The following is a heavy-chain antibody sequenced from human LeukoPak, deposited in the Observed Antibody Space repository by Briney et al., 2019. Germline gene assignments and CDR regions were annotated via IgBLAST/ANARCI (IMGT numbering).Heavy chain of an antibody. CDR2: INPNSGGT. D-gene: IGHD4-17*01. V-gene: IGHV1-2*06. CDR1: GYAFTAYH. Sequence: ASVKVSCKASGYAFTAYHMHWVRQAPGQGLEWMGRINPNSGGTNYAQKFQGRVTMTRDTSISTAYMELSRLRSDDTAVYYCARGPYGDYPEDYWGQGTLVTVSS. CDR3: ARGPYGDYPEDY. J-gene: IGHJ4*02.